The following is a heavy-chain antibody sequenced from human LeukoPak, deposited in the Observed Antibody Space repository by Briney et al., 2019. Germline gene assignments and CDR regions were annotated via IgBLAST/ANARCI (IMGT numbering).Heavy chain of an antibody. D-gene: IGHD2-15*01. CDR2: ISSSSSTI. J-gene: IGHJ4*02. V-gene: IGHV3-11*04. Sequence: LSLTCAVYGGSFSGYYWSWIRQPPGKGLEWVSYISSSSSTIYYADSVKGRFTISRDNAKNSLYLQMNSLRAEDTAVYYCARTEISGGLNWGQGTLVTVSS. CDR3: ARTEISGGLN. CDR1: GGSFSGYY.